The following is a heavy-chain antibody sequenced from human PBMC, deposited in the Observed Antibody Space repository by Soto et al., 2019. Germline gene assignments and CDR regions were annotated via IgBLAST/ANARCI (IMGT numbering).Heavy chain of an antibody. J-gene: IGHJ4*02. CDR3: ARSDYYGSGSYYHARDFDY. V-gene: IGHV4-34*01. CDR1: GRSLRGYY. Sequence: QVQLQQWGAGLLKPSETLSLTCAVYGRSLRGYYWSWISQPPGKGLEWIGEINHSGSTNYNPSLKSRVTISVDTSRNQFSLKLSSVTAADTAVYYCARSDYYGSGSYYHARDFDYWGQGTLVTVSS. D-gene: IGHD3-10*01. CDR2: INHSGST.